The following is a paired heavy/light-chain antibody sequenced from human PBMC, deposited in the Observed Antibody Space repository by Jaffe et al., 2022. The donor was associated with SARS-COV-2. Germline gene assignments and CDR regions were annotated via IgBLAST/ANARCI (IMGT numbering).Light chain of an antibody. V-gene: IGKV3-20*01. J-gene: IGKJ1*01. CDR1: QSVSSGY. CDR2: DAS. CDR3: QHYDSSYPWT. Sequence: EIVLTQSPGTLSLSPGKRATLSCRASQSVSSGYLAWYQQKPGQAPRLLIYDASSRATGIPNRFSGSGSGTDFTLTVSRLEPEDFAVYYCQHYDSSYPWTFGQGTKVEIK.
Heavy chain of an antibody. CDR1: GGTFTRYT. CDR3: ARERDYYGSGNYGFFPY. D-gene: IGHD3-10*01. V-gene: IGHV1-69*04. J-gene: IGHJ4*02. Sequence: QVQLVQSGTVMKKPGSSVKVSCTPSGGTFTRYTISWLRQAPGQGLEWMGRIIPVLDVATYAQNFQGRVTITADKSTNTAYMELSSLRSEDTALYYCARERDYYGSGNYGFFPYWGQGTLVTVSS. CDR2: IIPVLDVA.